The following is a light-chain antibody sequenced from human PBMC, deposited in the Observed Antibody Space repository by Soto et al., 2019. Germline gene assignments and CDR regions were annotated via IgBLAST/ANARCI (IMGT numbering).Light chain of an antibody. CDR3: QSYDSSLSDDVV. V-gene: IGLV1-40*01. CDR2: GNS. J-gene: IGLJ2*01. Sequence: QSVLTQPPSVSGAPGQGVTISCTGSSSNIGAGYDVHWYQQLPGTAPKLLIYGNSNRPSGVPDRFSGSKSGTSASLAITGLQAEDEADYYCQSYDSSLSDDVVFGGGTKLTVL. CDR1: SSNIGAGYD.